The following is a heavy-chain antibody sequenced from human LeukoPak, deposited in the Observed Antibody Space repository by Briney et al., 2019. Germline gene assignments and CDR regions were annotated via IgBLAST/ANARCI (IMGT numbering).Heavy chain of an antibody. CDR1: GGSISSGGYY. Sequence: SETLSLTCTVSGGSISSGGYYWSWIRQPPGKGLEWIGYIYHSGSTYYNPSLKSRVTISVDRSKNQFSLKLSSVTAADTAVYYCAVVAAAGDYFDYWGRGTLVTVSS. V-gene: IGHV4-30-2*01. D-gene: IGHD6-13*01. CDR2: IYHSGST. CDR3: AVVAAAGDYFDY. J-gene: IGHJ4*02.